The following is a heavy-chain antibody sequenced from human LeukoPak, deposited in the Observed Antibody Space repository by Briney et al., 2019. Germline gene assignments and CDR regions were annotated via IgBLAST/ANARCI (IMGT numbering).Heavy chain of an antibody. Sequence: QAGGSLRLSCAASGFTFSTYGMHWVRQAPGKGLEWVAFIRYDGSNKYYADSVKGRFTISRDNSKNTLYLQMNSLRAEDTAVYYCARGDSGYSYYYYYMDVWGKGTTVTISS. CDR1: GFTFSTYG. CDR3: ARGDSGYSYYYYYMDV. CDR2: IRYDGSNK. D-gene: IGHD5-12*01. J-gene: IGHJ6*03. V-gene: IGHV3-30*02.